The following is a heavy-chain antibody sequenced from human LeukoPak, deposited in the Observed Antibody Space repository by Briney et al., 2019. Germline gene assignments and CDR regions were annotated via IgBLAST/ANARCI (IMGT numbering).Heavy chain of an antibody. D-gene: IGHD1-26*01. CDR3: AKDPMWELLVD. CDR2: ISGSGGST. J-gene: IGHJ4*02. CDR1: GFTFSSYA. V-gene: IGHV3-23*01. Sequence: GGSLRLSCAASGFTFSSYAMSWVRQAPGKGLEWVSAISGSGGSTYYADSVKGRFTISRDNSKNALYLQVNSLRAEDTAVYYCAKDPMWELLVDWGQGTLVTVSS.